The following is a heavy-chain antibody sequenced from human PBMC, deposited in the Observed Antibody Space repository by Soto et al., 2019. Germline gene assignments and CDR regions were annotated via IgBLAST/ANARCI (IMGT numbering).Heavy chain of an antibody. V-gene: IGHV3-66*01. D-gene: IGHD5-18*01. CDR3: ARVAAMGDYYYYGMDV. CDR1: GFTVSSNY. J-gene: IGHJ6*02. Sequence: EVQLVESGGGLVQPGGSLRLSCVASGFTVSSNYMSWVRQAPGKGLEWVSVIYSGGSTYYADSVKGRFTISRDNSKNTLYLQMNSLRAEDTAVYYCARVAAMGDYYYYGMDVWGQGTTVTVSS. CDR2: IYSGGST.